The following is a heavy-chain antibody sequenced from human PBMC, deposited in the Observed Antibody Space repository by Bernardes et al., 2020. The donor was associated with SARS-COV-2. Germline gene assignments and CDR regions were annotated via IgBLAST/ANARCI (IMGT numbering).Heavy chain of an antibody. D-gene: IGHD3-22*01. CDR3: ATELQYDNIY. J-gene: IGHJ4*02. V-gene: IGHV3-30*03. CDR1: GFTFSIYG. Sequence: GGSLRLSCAASGFTFSIYGIHWVRQAPGKGLEWVAVISYDGSNKYYADSVKGRFTISRDNSKNTLYLQMNNLRVEDTATYYCATELQYDNIYWGQGVLVTVSS. CDR2: ISYDGSNK.